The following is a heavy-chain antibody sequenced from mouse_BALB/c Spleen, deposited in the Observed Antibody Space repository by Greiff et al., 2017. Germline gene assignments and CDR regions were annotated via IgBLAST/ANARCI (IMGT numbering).Heavy chain of an antibody. V-gene: IGHV5-9-4*01. CDR3: ATYYRYEVPAD. Sequence: EVQLEESGGGLVKPGGSLKLSCAASGFTFSSYAMSWVRQSPEKRLEWVAEISSGGSYTYYPDTVTGRFTISRDNAKNTLYLEMSSLRSEDTAMYYCATYYRYEVPADWGQGTLVTVSA. J-gene: IGHJ3*01. D-gene: IGHD2-14*01. CDR1: GFTFSSYA. CDR2: ISSGGSYT.